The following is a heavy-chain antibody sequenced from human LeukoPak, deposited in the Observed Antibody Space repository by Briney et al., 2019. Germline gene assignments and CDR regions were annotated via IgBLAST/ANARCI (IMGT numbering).Heavy chain of an antibody. CDR2: MNPNSGNT. D-gene: IGHD2-2*01. V-gene: IGHV1-8*03. Sequence: ASVKVSCKASGYTFTSYGISWVRQAPGQGLEWMGWMNPNSGNTGYAQKFQGRVTITRNTSISTAYMELSSLRSEDTAVYYCARTPGYCSSTSCPTFDYWGQGTLVTVSS. J-gene: IGHJ4*02. CDR1: GYTFTSYG. CDR3: ARTPGYCSSTSCPTFDY.